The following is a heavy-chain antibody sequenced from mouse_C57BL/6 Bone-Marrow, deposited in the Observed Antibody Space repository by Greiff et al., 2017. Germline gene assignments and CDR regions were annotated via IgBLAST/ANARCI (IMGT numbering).Heavy chain of an antibody. CDR3: TRPRGSYGAMDY. J-gene: IGHJ4*01. V-gene: IGHV6-6*01. CDR2: IRNKANNHAT. D-gene: IGHD1-1*02. CDR1: GFTFSDAW. Sequence: EVKLVESGGGLVQPGGSMKLSCAASGFTFSDAWMDWVRQSPEKGLEWVDEIRNKANNHATYYAESVKGRFTISRDDSKSSVYLQMNSLRAEDTGIYYCTRPRGSYGAMDYWGQGTSVTVSS.